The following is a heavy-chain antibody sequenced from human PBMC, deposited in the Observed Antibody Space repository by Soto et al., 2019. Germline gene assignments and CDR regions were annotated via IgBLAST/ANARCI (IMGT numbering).Heavy chain of an antibody. CDR2: INTYNGMT. V-gene: IGHV1-18*01. CDR3: AKSPRGEMATD. Sequence: QVQLVQSGGEVKKPGASVTVSCKASGYTFINYHITWVRQPPGQGLEWMAWINTYNGMTDYAQKFQGRVTMTRDTSTSTAYMELRNLGSDDTAVYFCAKSPRGEMATDWGPGTLVTVSS. J-gene: IGHJ4*02. CDR1: GYTFINYH. D-gene: IGHD5-12*01.